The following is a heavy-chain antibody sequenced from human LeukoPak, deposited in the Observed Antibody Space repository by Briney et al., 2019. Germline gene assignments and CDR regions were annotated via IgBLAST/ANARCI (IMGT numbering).Heavy chain of an antibody. Sequence: PGGSLRLSCAASGFTFSNYAMSWVRQGPGKGLEWVSAISGSGGSTYYADSVKGRFTISRDNSKNTLYLQMNSLRAEDTAVYYCAKDNVKDYYDSSGHFDYWGQGTLVTVSS. D-gene: IGHD3-22*01. CDR3: AKDNVKDYYDSSGHFDY. CDR1: GFTFSNYA. J-gene: IGHJ4*02. CDR2: ISGSGGST. V-gene: IGHV3-23*01.